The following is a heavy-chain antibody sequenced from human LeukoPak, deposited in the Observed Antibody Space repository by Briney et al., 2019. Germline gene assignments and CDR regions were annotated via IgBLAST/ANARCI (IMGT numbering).Heavy chain of an antibody. D-gene: IGHD2-15*01. J-gene: IGHJ4*02. V-gene: IGHV3-30*18. CDR2: ISYDGSNK. CDR3: AKDRPCTICSPSDY. CDR1: GFTFSSYG. Sequence: GGSLRLSCAASGFTFSSYGMHWVRQAPGKGLEWVAVISYDGSNKYYADSVKGRFTIPRDNSKNTLYLQMNSLRADDTAVYYCAKDRPCTICSPSDYWGQGTLVTVSS.